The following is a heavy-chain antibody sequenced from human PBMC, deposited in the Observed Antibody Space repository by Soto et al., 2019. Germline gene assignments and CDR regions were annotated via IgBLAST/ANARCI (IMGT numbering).Heavy chain of an antibody. V-gene: IGHV1-69*13. D-gene: IGHD6-19*01. CDR1: GGTFSSYA. CDR3: ARLRSGWNSNDRDHDFYGMDE. J-gene: IGHJ6*02. CDR2: IIPIFGTA. Sequence: SVKVSCKASGGTFSSYAISRVRHAPGQGLEWMGGIIPIFGTANYAQKFQGRGTITADESTSTAYMELSSLRSEVTAVSYCARLRSGWNSNDRDHDFYGMDEWSQGTTVTVSS.